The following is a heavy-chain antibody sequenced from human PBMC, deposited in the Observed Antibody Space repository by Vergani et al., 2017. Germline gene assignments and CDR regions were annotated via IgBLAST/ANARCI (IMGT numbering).Heavy chain of an antibody. CDR2: MYHSGST. CDR1: GGSMSGYY. V-gene: IGHV4-59*01. Sequence: QVRLQESGPGLVKPSETLSLTCSVSGGSMSGYYWSWIRQPPGKELEWIGYMYHSGSTNYNPSLETRVTISGDTSKNQFSLKLNSVTAADTAVYYCGRVADVYGLGSRLLDLLGQGILVPVSS. D-gene: IGHD3-10*01. J-gene: IGHJ5*02. CDR3: GRVADVYGLGSRLLDL.